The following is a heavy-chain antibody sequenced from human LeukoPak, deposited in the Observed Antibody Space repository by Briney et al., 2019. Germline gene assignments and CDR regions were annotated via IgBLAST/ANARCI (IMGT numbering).Heavy chain of an antibody. CDR3: AGTYYYDSSDSTGDY. CDR2: IYYSGST. Sequence: SETLSLTCTVSGGSISSYYWSWIRQPPWKGLEWIGYIYYSGSTNYNPSLKSRVTISVDTSKNQFSLRLSSVTAADTAVYYCAGTYYYDSSDSTGDYWGQGTLVTVSS. D-gene: IGHD3-22*01. J-gene: IGHJ4*02. CDR1: GGSISSYY. V-gene: IGHV4-59*08.